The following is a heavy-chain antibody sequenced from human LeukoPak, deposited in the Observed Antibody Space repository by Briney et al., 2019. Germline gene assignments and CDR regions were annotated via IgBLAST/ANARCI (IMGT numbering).Heavy chain of an antibody. CDR2: ISGNGGST. CDR3: AKVGPGCSSTSCYPGY. Sequence: GGSLRLSCAASGFTFTNAWMSWVRQAPGKGLEWVSGISGNGGSTYYADSVKGRFTISRDNSKNTVYLQMNSLRAEDTAVYYCAKVGPGCSSTSCYPGYWGQGTLVTVSS. D-gene: IGHD2-2*01. J-gene: IGHJ4*02. V-gene: IGHV3-23*01. CDR1: GFTFTNAW.